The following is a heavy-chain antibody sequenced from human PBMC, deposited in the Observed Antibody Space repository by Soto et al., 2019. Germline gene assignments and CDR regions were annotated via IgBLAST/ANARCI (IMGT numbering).Heavy chain of an antibody. J-gene: IGHJ3*02. CDR1: GFTFSSYS. CDR2: ISSSSSYI. Sequence: GGSLRLSCAASGFTFSSYSMNWVRQAPGKGLEWVSSISSSSSYIYYADSVKGRFTISRDNAKNSLYLQMNSLRAEDTAVYYCARDTNAYYDFWSGYYDAFDIWGQGTMVTVSS. D-gene: IGHD3-3*01. CDR3: ARDTNAYYDFWSGYYDAFDI. V-gene: IGHV3-21*01.